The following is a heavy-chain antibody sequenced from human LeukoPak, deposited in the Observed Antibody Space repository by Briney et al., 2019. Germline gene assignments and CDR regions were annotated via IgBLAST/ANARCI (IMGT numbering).Heavy chain of an antibody. CDR2: IWYDGSNK. D-gene: IGHD1-20*01. V-gene: IGHV3-33*01. CDR3: ARVTGDAFDI. Sequence: GGSLRLSCAASGFTFSSYVMHWVRQAPGKGLEWVAVIWYDGSNKYYADSVNSRFIISRDNSKNTLYLQMNSLRAEDTAVYYCARVTGDAFDIWGQGTMVTVSS. CDR1: GFTFSSYV. J-gene: IGHJ3*02.